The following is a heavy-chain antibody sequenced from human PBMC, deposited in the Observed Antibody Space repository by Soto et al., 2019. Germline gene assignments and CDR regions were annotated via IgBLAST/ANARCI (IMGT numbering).Heavy chain of an antibody. CDR2: IYYSGST. CDR3: ARHADIVVVVAATTPGPPDY. CDR1: GGSISSSSYY. D-gene: IGHD2-15*01. V-gene: IGHV4-39*01. J-gene: IGHJ4*02. Sequence: SETLSLTCTVSGGSISSSSYYWGWIRQPPGKGLEWIGSIYYSGSTYYNPSLKSRVTISVDTSKNQFSLKLSSVTAADTAVYYCARHADIVVVVAATTPGPPDYWGQGTLVTVSS.